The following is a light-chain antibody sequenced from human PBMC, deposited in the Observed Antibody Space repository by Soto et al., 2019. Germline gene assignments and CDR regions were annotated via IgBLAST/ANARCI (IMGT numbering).Light chain of an antibody. CDR2: DVS. V-gene: IGLV2-14*01. Sequence: QSVLTQPASVSGSPGQSITISCTGTSSDIGGYNYVSWYQQHPGKAPKLMIYDVSHRPSGVSNRFSGSKSGNTASLTISGLQAEDEADYYCSSFTYSSTPDVFGTGTKLTVL. CDR3: SSFTYSSTPDV. J-gene: IGLJ1*01. CDR1: SSDIGGYNY.